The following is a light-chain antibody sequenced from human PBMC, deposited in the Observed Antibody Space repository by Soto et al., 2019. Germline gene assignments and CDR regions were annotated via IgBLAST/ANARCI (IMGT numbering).Light chain of an antibody. V-gene: IGLV2-11*01. CDR3: CSYAGSYTSYV. J-gene: IGLJ1*01. Sequence: QSVLXQPRSVSGSPGQSVTISCTGTSSDVGGYNYVSWYQQHPGKAPKLMIYDVSKRPSGVPDRFSGSKSGNTASLTISGLQAEDEADYYCCSYAGSYTSYVFGTGTKVTVL. CDR2: DVS. CDR1: SSDVGGYNY.